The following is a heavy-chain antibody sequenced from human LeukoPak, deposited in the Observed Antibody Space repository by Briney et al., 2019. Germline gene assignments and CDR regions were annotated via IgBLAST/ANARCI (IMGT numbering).Heavy chain of an antibody. D-gene: IGHD1-1*01. CDR2: INPSGGST. J-gene: IGHJ4*02. V-gene: IGHV1-46*01. CDR3: ARDVSLTTGTLFDY. Sequence: IINPSGGSTSYAQKFQGRVTITTDESTSTAYMELSSLRSEDTAVYYCARDVSLTTGTLFDYWGQGTLVTVSS.